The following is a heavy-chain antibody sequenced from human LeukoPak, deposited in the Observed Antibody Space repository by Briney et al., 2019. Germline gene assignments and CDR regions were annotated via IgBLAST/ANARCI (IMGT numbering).Heavy chain of an antibody. CDR3: ARDLSGSGSPPPYYGMDV. V-gene: IGHV1-18*01. Sequence: ASVKVSCKATGYTFTSYGVSWVRQAPGQGLEWMGWISAYNGNTNYAQKLQGRVTMTRDTSTSTVYMELSSLRSEDTAVYYCARDLSGSGSPPPYYGMDVWGQGTTVTVSS. J-gene: IGHJ6*02. CDR1: GYTFTSYG. D-gene: IGHD3-10*01. CDR2: ISAYNGNT.